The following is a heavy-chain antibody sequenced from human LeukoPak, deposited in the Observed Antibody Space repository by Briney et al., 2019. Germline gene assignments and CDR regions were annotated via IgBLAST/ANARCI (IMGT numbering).Heavy chain of an antibody. J-gene: IGHJ6*02. D-gene: IGHD6-19*01. V-gene: IGHV3-30*18. CDR2: ISYDGSNK. CDR1: GFTFSNYG. CDR3: AKGAVAWGCYGMDV. Sequence: GRSLRLSCAASGFTFSNYGMHWVRQAPGKGLEWVAVISYDGSNKYYADSVKGRFTISRGNSKNTLYLQMNSLRAEDTAVYYCAKGAVAWGCYGMDVWGQGTTLTVSS.